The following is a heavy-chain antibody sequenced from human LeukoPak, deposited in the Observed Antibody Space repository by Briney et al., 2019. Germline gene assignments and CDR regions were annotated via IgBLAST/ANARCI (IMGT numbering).Heavy chain of an antibody. Sequence: PSETLSLICTVSGGSISSYFWSWIRQPPGKGLEWIGYMYNSGSTNYNPSLKSRVTISVDSSKNQFSLKLSSVTAADTAVYYCARHREAAAFSGFDYWGQGTLVTVSS. J-gene: IGHJ4*02. CDR3: ARHREAAAFSGFDY. V-gene: IGHV4-59*08. CDR2: MYNSGST. D-gene: IGHD6-13*01. CDR1: GGSISSYF.